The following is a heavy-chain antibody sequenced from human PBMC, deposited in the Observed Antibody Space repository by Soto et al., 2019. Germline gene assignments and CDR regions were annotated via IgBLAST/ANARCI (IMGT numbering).Heavy chain of an antibody. V-gene: IGHV2-70*04. CDR1: GFSLSTVGMH. D-gene: IGHD4-4*01. J-gene: IGHJ4*02. CDR2: IDWDDDK. Sequence: SGPTLVNPTQTLTLTCTFSGFSLSTVGMHVSWIRQPPGKALEWLARIDWDDDKWYSPSLKTRLTISKDTSKNRVVLTMTNMDPVDTATYYCARMTTTHSFAFWGQGALVTVSS. CDR3: ARMTTTHSFAF.